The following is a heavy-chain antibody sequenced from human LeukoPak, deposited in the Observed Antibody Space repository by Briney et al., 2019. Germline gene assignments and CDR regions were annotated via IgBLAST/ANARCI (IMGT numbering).Heavy chain of an antibody. V-gene: IGHV3-23*01. CDR2: ISGSGGST. Sequence: GGSLRLSCAASGFTYSSYAMSWVRQAPGKGLEWVSAISGSGGSTYYADSVKGRFTISRDNSKNTLYLQMNSLRAEDTAVYYCAKGRRYCSGGSCYSPHIDYWGQGTLVTVSS. J-gene: IGHJ4*02. D-gene: IGHD2-15*01. CDR1: GFTYSSYA. CDR3: AKGRRYCSGGSCYSPHIDY.